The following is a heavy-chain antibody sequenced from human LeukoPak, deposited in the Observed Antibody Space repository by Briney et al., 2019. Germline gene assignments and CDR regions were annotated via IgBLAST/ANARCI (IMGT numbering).Heavy chain of an antibody. V-gene: IGHV4-59*08. J-gene: IGHJ3*02. CDR3: ARQPVNTAAFDI. CDR1: GGSINAYY. D-gene: IGHD5-18*01. CDR2: VRDNGEN. Sequence: SETLSLTCTVSGGSINAYYWSWIRQPPGRGLEWIAYVRDNGENNYNPSLKSRVAISVDTANNQISLRLNFVTAADTAIYYCARQPVNTAAFDIWGLGTMVTVSS.